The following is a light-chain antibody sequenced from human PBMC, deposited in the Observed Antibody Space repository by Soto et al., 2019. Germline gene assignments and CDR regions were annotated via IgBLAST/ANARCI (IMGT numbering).Light chain of an antibody. J-gene: IGLJ1*01. CDR1: SSDVGSYNL. Sequence: QSSLTQPASVSGSPGQSITISCPGTSSDVGSYNLVSWYQQHPGKAPKLMIYEVSKRPSGVSNRFSGSKSGNTASLTISGLQAEDEADYYCCSYAGSSTPYVFGTGTKVTGL. CDR2: EVS. V-gene: IGLV2-23*02. CDR3: CSYAGSSTPYV.